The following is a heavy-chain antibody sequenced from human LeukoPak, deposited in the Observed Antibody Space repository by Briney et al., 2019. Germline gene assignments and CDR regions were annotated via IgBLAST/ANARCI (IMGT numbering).Heavy chain of an antibody. J-gene: IGHJ4*02. Sequence: GGSLRLSCAASGFTFSSYAMHWVRQAPGKGLEWVAVISYDGSNKYYAGSVKGRFTISRDNSKNTLYLQMNSLRAEDTAVYYCARGIGSGWPPDYWGQGTLVTVSS. CDR3: ARGIGSGWPPDY. CDR1: GFTFSSYA. D-gene: IGHD6-19*01. CDR2: ISYDGSNK. V-gene: IGHV3-30*04.